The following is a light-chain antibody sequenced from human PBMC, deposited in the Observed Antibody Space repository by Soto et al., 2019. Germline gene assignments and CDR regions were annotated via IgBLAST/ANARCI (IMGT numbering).Light chain of an antibody. J-gene: IGKJ2*01. V-gene: IGKV4-1*01. CDR1: QSVLHSSNTKNY. CDR3: QPHFDPLPYT. CDR2: WAS. Sequence: DIAMTQSPDSLAVSLGERATINCKSSQSVLHSSNTKNYLAWYQQKPGQPPKVLIYWASTRESGVPDRFSGSGSGTDCTLTIISLQAEDVAVYYCQPHFDPLPYTFGHGTQLEIK.